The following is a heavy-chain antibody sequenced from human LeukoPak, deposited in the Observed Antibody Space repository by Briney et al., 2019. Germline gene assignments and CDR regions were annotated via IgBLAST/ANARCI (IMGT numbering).Heavy chain of an antibody. CDR1: GFTFSSYS. D-gene: IGHD4-17*01. Sequence: GGSLRLSCAASGFTFSSYSMSWVRQAPGKGLEWVSSISSSSSYIYYADSVKGRFTISRDNAKNSLYLQMNSLRAEDTAVYYCARDLYGDRDYGMDVWGQGTTVTVSS. V-gene: IGHV3-21*01. CDR2: ISSSSSYI. J-gene: IGHJ6*02. CDR3: ARDLYGDRDYGMDV.